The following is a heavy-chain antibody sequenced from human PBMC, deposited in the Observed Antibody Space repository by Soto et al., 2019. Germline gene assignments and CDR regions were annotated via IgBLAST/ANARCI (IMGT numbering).Heavy chain of an antibody. CDR3: ARDLEEAAAGFDY. V-gene: IGHV3-30-3*01. CDR2: ISYDGSNK. Sequence: GGSLRLSCAASGFTFSSYAMHWVRQAPGKGLEWVAVISYDGSNKYYADSVKGRFTISRDNSKNTLYLQMNSLRAEDTAVYYCARDLEEAAAGFDYWGQGTLVTVSS. J-gene: IGHJ4*02. D-gene: IGHD6-13*01. CDR1: GFTFSSYA.